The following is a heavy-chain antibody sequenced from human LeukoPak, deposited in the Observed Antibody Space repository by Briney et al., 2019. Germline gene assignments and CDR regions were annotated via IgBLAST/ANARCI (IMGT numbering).Heavy chain of an antibody. V-gene: IGHV4-59*08. J-gene: IGHJ5*02. CDR3: ARHLGLKGFGP. Sequence: PSETLSLTCTVSGGSISSYHWSWIRQPPGKGLEWIAYIYYTGSTNYNPSLKSRVTISVDTSKNQFSLKLSSVTAADMAVYYCARHLGLKGFGPWGQGTLVTVSS. CDR2: IYYTGST. CDR1: GGSISSYH. D-gene: IGHD3/OR15-3a*01.